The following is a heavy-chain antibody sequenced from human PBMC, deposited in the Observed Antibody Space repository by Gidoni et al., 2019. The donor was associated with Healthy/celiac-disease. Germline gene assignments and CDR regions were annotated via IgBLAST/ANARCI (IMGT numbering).Heavy chain of an antibody. J-gene: IGHJ4*02. CDR3: AREGEKYYDSSGYLDY. CDR2: IYTSGST. V-gene: IGHV4-61*02. CDR1: GGSISSGSYY. D-gene: IGHD3-22*01. Sequence: QVQLQESGPGLVKPSQTLSLTCTVSGGSISSGSYYWSWSRQPAGKGLEWIGRIYTSGSTNYNPSLKSRVTISVDTSKNQFSLELSSVTAADTAVYYCAREGEKYYDSSGYLDYWGQGTLVTVSS.